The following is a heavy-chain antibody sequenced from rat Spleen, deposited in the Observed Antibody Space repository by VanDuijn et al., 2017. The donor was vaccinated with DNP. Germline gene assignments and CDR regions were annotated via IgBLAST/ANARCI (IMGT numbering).Heavy chain of an antibody. J-gene: IGHJ2*01. CDR1: GLTFSYSD. Sequence: EVQLVESGGGLVQPGRSMKLSCAASGLTFSYSDLAWVRQAPTGGLEWVASISTSGGNSYYRDSVKGRFTISRDNAKSTLYLQMDSLRSEDTAIYFCSRNFITITAPYFDFWGQGVMVTVSS. CDR3: SRNFITITAPYFDF. D-gene: IGHD1-2*01. CDR2: ISTSGGNS. V-gene: IGHV5-25*01.